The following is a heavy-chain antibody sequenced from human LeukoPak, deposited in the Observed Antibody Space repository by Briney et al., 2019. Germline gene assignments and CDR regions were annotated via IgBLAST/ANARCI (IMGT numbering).Heavy chain of an antibody. CDR1: GYTFTGYY. CDR2: ISAYNGNT. Sequence: ASVKVSCKASGYTFTGYYTHWVRQAPGQGLDWMGWISAYNGNTNYAQKLQGRVTMTTDTSTSTAYMELRSLRSDDTAVYYCARDQGGYGDYGSGIESYFDYWGQGTLVTVSS. D-gene: IGHD3-10*01. CDR3: ARDQGGYGDYGSGIESYFDY. J-gene: IGHJ4*02. V-gene: IGHV1-18*04.